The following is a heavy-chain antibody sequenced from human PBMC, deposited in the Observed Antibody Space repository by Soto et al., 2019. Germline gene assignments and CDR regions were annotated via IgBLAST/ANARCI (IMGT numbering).Heavy chain of an antibody. D-gene: IGHD2-2*01. Sequence: EVQLVQSGAEVKKPGESLKISCKASGYSFSDYWLGWVRQMPGKGLEWMGIIYPGDSDTRYSPSFQGQVTISADKSISTAYLQWSSLKASDTAMYYCARRGQYCSTSSCRFDPWGQGTLVTVSS. V-gene: IGHV5-51*01. CDR1: GYSFSDYW. CDR3: ARRGQYCSTSSCRFDP. CDR2: IYPGDSDT. J-gene: IGHJ5*02.